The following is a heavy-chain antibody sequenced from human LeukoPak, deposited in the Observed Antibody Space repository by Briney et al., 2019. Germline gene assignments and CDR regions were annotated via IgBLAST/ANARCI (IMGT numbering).Heavy chain of an antibody. CDR1: GYTFTHHG. V-gene: IGHV1-18*01. CDR3: ARDPTNTSGRYAYFDY. CDR2: ISGYNGDT. Sequence: ASVKVSYKASGYTFTHHGITWVRQAPGQGLEWMGWISGYNGDTHYAQSFQGRVTLTTDTSTSTADMELRSLRSDDTAVYYCARDPTNTSGRYAYFDYWGQGTLVTVSS. J-gene: IGHJ4*02. D-gene: IGHD6-19*01.